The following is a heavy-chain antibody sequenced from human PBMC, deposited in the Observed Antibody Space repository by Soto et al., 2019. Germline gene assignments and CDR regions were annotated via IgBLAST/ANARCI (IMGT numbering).Heavy chain of an antibody. CDR2: INTYNGNT. CDR1: GYTFTRYG. D-gene: IGHD3-16*01. CDR3: AMVDVYVTPSPQDV. J-gene: IGHJ6*02. Sequence: QVQLVQSGAEVKNPGASVKVSCKASGYTFTRYGIGWARQAPGQGLEWMGWINTYNGNTNYAQNLQGRVPLTTDTSTSTAYMELRSLRSNDTAIYYCAMVDVYVTPSPQDVWGQGTTVIVSS. V-gene: IGHV1-18*01.